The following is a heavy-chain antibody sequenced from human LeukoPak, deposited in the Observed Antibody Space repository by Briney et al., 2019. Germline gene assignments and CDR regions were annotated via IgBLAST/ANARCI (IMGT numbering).Heavy chain of an antibody. Sequence: PSETLSLTCTVSGGSIRSTNYYWSWIRQDPAKGLEWIGYIYHSGSTYYNPALKSRVTIPLDTSKNQFSLKLRSVTAADTAVYYCTRANYYDSTGYLPVVYPSDYWGQGTLVTVSS. V-gene: IGHV4-31*03. J-gene: IGHJ4*02. D-gene: IGHD3-22*01. CDR1: GGSIRSTNYY. CDR2: IYHSGST. CDR3: TRANYYDSTGYLPVVYPSDY.